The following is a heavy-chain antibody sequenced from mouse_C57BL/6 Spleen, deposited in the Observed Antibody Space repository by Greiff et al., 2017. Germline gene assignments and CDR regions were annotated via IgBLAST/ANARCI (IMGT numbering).Heavy chain of an antibody. D-gene: IGHD1-1*02. V-gene: IGHV8-12*01. CDR1: GFSLSTSGMG. J-gene: IGHJ1*03. CDR2: IYWDDDK. Sequence: QVTLKESGPGILQSSQTLSLTCSSSGFSLSTSGMGVSWIRQPSGKGLEWLAHIYWDDDKRYNPSLKSRLTISKDTSRNQVFLKITSVDTADTATYYCARGNYDWYFDVWGTGTTVTVSS. CDR3: ARGNYDWYFDV.